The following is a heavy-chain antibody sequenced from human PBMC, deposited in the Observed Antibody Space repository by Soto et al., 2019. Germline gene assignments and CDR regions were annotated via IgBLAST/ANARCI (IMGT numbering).Heavy chain of an antibody. D-gene: IGHD1-26*01. CDR3: ACKSGVRGRDYYMDV. CDR2: ISSNGGTT. CDR1: GFTFRSYA. J-gene: IGHJ6*03. Sequence: EVQLVESGGGLVQPGGSLRLSCAASGFTFRSYALHWVRQAPGKGLEYVSAISSNGGTTYYANSVKGRFTISRDNSKNTLYRQMGSVRSEDMALYYCACKSGVRGRDYYMDVWGKGTAVTVSS. V-gene: IGHV3-64*01.